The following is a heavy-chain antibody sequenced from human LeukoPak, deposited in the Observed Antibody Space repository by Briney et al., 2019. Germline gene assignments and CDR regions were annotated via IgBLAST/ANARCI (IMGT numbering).Heavy chain of an antibody. CDR3: ARYPRYSNSSGPSFDY. V-gene: IGHV4-34*01. D-gene: IGHD3-22*01. CDR1: GGSFSGYY. Sequence: SETLSLTCAVYGGSFSGYYWSWIRQPPGKGLEWIGEINHSGSTNYNPSLKSRVTISVDTSKNQFSLKLSSVTAADTAVYYCARYPRYSNSSGPSFDYWGQGTLVTVSS. J-gene: IGHJ4*02. CDR2: INHSGST.